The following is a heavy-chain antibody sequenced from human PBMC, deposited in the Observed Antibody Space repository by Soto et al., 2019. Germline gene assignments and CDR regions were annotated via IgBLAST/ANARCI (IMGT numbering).Heavy chain of an antibody. V-gene: IGHV4-34*01. D-gene: IGHD3-9*01. CDR1: GGSFSGYY. J-gene: IGHJ4*02. Sequence: TSETLSLTCAVYGGSFSGYYWSWIRQPPGKGLEWIGYINHSGSTNYNPSLKSRVTLSIDTSKNQLSLKLSSVTAADTAVYYCARHSPDFDWLSQFDYWGQGTLVTVSS. CDR2: INHSGST. CDR3: ARHSPDFDWLSQFDY.